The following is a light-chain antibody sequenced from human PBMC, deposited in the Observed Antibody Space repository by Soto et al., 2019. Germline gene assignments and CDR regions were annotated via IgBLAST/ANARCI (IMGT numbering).Light chain of an antibody. V-gene: IGLV2-14*01. CDR2: DVS. Sequence: QPVLTQTASVSGSPGQSITISCTGTSSDVGGYNYVSWYQQHPGKAPKLMIYDVSNRPSGVSNRFSGSKSGNTASLTISGLQAEDEADYYCSSYTSSSTLLYVFGTGTKLTVL. J-gene: IGLJ1*01. CDR3: SSYTSSSTLLYV. CDR1: SSDVGGYNY.